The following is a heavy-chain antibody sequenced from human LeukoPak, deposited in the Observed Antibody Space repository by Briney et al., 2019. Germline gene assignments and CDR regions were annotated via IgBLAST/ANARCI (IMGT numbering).Heavy chain of an antibody. Sequence: ASVKVSCKVSGYTLTELSMHWVRQAPGKGLEWMGGFDPEDGETIYAQKFQGRVTMTEDTSTDTAYMELSSLRSEDTAVYYCPTEIAVAGTPYYYYYGMDVWGQGTTVTVSS. CDR3: PTEIAVAGTPYYYYYGMDV. D-gene: IGHD6-19*01. J-gene: IGHJ6*02. CDR1: GYTLTELS. V-gene: IGHV1-24*01. CDR2: FDPEDGET.